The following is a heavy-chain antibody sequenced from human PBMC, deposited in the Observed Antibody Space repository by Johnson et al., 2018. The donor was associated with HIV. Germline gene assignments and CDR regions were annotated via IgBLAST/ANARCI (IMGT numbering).Heavy chain of an antibody. V-gene: IGHV3-13*01. J-gene: IGHJ3*02. Sequence: VQLVESGGDVVRPGGSLRLSCAGSGFIFSSYDMHWVRQATGKGQEWVSAIGTAGDTYYPGSVKGRFTISRENAKNSLYLQMNSLRAEDTAVYYCARDGGYSYGDAFDIWGQGTMVTVSS. D-gene: IGHD5-18*01. CDR1: GFIFSSYD. CDR3: ARDGGYSYGDAFDI. CDR2: IGTAGDT.